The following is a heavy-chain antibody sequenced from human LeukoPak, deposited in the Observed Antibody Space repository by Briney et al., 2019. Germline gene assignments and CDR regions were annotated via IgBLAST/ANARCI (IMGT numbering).Heavy chain of an antibody. CDR3: ARGARITSVWGVQIRWFDP. D-gene: IGHD3-10*01. V-gene: IGHV4-34*01. Sequence: NPSETLSLTCAVYGGSFTNYYWTWIRQSPDKGLEWIGEITHRGSTNYNPSLKSRVTISLDTSKNQFSLKVNSVTAADTALYYCARGARITSVWGVQIRWFDPWAQGTLVTVYS. J-gene: IGHJ5*02. CDR1: GGSFTNYY. CDR2: ITHRGST.